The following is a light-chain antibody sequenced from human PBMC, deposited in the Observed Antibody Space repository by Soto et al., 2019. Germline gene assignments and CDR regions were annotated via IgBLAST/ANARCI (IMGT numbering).Light chain of an antibody. CDR3: QESYTSPAVS. CDR1: QNIDNY. Sequence: DIQMTQSPSSLSASLGDRVTISCRESQNIDNYLNWYQQKPGKAPKLLIYATSTLQSGVPSRFSGSGSGTEFTLTISSLQAEDFATYFCQESYTSPAVSFGGGTKVDIK. J-gene: IGKJ4*01. CDR2: ATS. V-gene: IGKV1-39*01.